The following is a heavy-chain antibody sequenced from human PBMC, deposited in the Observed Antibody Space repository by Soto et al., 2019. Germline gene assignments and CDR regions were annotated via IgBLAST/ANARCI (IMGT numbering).Heavy chain of an antibody. CDR2: ISGNGGKT. J-gene: IGHJ4*02. CDR3: ARDFYPLAYYFDY. V-gene: IGHV1-18*01. Sequence: ASVKVSCKASGYRFTNHGISWVRQAPGQGLEWMGWISGNGGKTKYARKFQGRVTMTTDTSTSTAYMEMNSLRHDDTAVYYCARDFYPLAYYFDYWGQGTLVT. CDR1: GYRFTNHG.